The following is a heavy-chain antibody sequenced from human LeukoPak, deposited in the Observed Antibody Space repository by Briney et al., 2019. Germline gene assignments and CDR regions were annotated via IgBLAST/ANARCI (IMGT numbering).Heavy chain of an antibody. CDR3: ARESDSGKDFDC. Sequence: ASVKVSCKASGYTFTTYSINWVRQAPGQGLEWMGIINPNNGNTNYAQKFQGRVTMTRDTSTSTVYMELSSLGSEDTAVYYCARESDSGKDFDCWGQGTLVTVSS. V-gene: IGHV1-46*01. CDR2: INPNNGNT. CDR1: GYTFTTYS. J-gene: IGHJ4*02. D-gene: IGHD1-26*01.